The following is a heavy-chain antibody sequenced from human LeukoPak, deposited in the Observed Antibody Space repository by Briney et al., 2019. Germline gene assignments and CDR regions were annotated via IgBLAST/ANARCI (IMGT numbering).Heavy chain of an antibody. D-gene: IGHD6-19*01. CDR3: ARLPKAVAGTRNYYYGMDV. J-gene: IGHJ6*02. CDR2: IYYSGST. CDR1: GGSISSGGYY. V-gene: IGHV4-31*03. Sequence: SETLSLTCTVSGGSISSGGYYWSWIRQHPGKGLEWIGYIYYSGSTYYNPSLKSRVTISVDTSKNQFSLKLSSVTAADTAAYYCARLPKAVAGTRNYYYGMDVWGQGTTVTVSS.